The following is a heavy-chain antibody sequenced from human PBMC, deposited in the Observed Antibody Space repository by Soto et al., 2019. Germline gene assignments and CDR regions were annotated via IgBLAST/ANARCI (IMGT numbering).Heavy chain of an antibody. D-gene: IGHD2-2*01. CDR1: GYTFTSYG. V-gene: IGHV1-18*01. CDR3: VRARVVPAAKGWFDP. CDR2: ISAYNGNT. Sequence: ASVKVSCKASGYTFTSYGISWVRQAPGQGLEWMGWISAYNGNTNYAQKLQGRVTMTTDTSTSTAYMELRSLRSDDTAVYYCVRARVVPAAKGWFDPWGQGTLVTVSS. J-gene: IGHJ5*02.